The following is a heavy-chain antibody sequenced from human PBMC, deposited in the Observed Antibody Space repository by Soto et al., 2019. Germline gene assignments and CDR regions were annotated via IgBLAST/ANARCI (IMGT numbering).Heavy chain of an antibody. Sequence: SVKVSCKASGGTFSSYAISWVRQAPGQGLEWMGGIIPIFGTANYAQKFQGRVTITADESTSTAYMELSSLRSEDTAVYYCARLGYCSSTSCSHGYYYYYGMDVWGQGTTVTVSS. CDR2: IIPIFGTA. CDR1: GGTFSSYA. D-gene: IGHD2-2*01. V-gene: IGHV1-69*13. J-gene: IGHJ6*02. CDR3: ARLGYCSSTSCSHGYYYYYGMDV.